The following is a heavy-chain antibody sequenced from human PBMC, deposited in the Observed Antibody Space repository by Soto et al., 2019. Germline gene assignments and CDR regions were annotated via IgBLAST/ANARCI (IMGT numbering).Heavy chain of an antibody. D-gene: IGHD4-17*01. V-gene: IGHV3-73*01. J-gene: IGHJ4*02. CDR2: IGSKGETYAT. CDR3: ARDVDADFRTDFDY. CDR1: GFTFGASA. Sequence: GGSLRLSCAASGFTFGASALQWVRQASGKGLEWLGRIGSKGETYATTYAASVKGRFTISRDNAENSVYLEMESLRDEDTALYYCARDVDADFRTDFDYWGRGTLVTVSS.